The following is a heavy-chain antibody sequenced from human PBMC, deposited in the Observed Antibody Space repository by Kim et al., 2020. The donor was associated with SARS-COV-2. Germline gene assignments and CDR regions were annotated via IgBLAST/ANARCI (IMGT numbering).Heavy chain of an antibody. CDR1: GYKLSDHA. V-gene: IGHV1-3*01. Sequence: ASVKVSCKASGYKLSDHAIHWLRQAPGQSLEWMGWINGGNGNTKYSQKFQDRVTITRDTSASTAYMELSSLRSEDTAVFYCARESITWDSFFDRWGQGTLVAVSS. CDR3: ARESITWDSFFDR. J-gene: IGHJ1*01. D-gene: IGHD3-10*01. CDR2: INGGNGNT.